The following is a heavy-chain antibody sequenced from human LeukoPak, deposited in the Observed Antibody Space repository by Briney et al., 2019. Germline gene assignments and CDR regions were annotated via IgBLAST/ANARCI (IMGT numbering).Heavy chain of an antibody. J-gene: IGHJ6*02. CDR3: VKDTNSGYYYYGMDV. Sequence: PGGSLRLSCSASGFTFSTYGMHWVRQAPGKGLEFVSAMSNNGGYISYADSLKGRFTISRDNSTNTLYLQMSSLRAEDTAVYYCVKDTNSGYYYYGMDVWGQGTTVTVSS. D-gene: IGHD2-2*01. CDR1: GFTFSTYG. V-gene: IGHV3-64D*09. CDR2: MSNNGGYI.